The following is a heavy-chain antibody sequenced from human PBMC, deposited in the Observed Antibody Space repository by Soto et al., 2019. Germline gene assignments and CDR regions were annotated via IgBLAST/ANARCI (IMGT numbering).Heavy chain of an antibody. Sequence: GGSLRLSCAASGFTFSSYGMHWVRQAPGKGLEWVAVIWYDGSNKYYADSVKGRFTISRDNSKNTLYLQMNSLRAEDTAVYYCARGSIAARPRGWFDPWGQGTLVTVSS. CDR1: GFTFSSYG. J-gene: IGHJ5*02. CDR2: IWYDGSNK. CDR3: ARGSIAARPRGWFDP. V-gene: IGHV3-33*01. D-gene: IGHD6-6*01.